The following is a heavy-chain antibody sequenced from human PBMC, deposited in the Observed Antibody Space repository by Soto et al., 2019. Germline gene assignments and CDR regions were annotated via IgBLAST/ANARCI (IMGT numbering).Heavy chain of an antibody. CDR1: GYTFTSYG. CDR3: ARYHPPCSSTSCYPLLHIAYYYGMDV. J-gene: IGHJ6*02. D-gene: IGHD2-2*01. V-gene: IGHV1-18*01. CDR2: ISAYNGNT. Sequence: GASVKVSCKASGYTFTSYGISWVRQAPGQGLEWMGWISAYNGNTDYAQKLQGRVTMTTDTSTSTAYMELRSLRSDDTAVYYCARYHPPCSSTSCYPLLHIAYYYGMDVWGQGTTVTVSS.